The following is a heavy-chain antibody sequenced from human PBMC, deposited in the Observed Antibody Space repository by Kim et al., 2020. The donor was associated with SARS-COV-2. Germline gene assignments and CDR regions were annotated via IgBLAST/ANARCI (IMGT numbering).Heavy chain of an antibody. CDR3: AKGPAPLVEWLYNWFDP. CDR1: GFTFGDYA. V-gene: IGHV3-9*01. CDR2: ISWNSGSI. J-gene: IGHJ5*02. D-gene: IGHD3-16*01. Sequence: GGSLRLSCAASGFTFGDYAMHWVRQAPGKGLEWVSGISWNSGSIGYADSVKGRFTISRDNAKNSLYLQMNSLRAEDTALYYCAKGPAPLVEWLYNWFDPWGQGTLVTVSS.